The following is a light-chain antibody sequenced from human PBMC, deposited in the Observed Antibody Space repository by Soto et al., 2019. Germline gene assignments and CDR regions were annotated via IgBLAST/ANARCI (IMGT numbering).Light chain of an antibody. V-gene: IGKV3D-15*01. CDR2: GAS. CDR1: QSVSSN. J-gene: IGKJ5*01. Sequence: EIVMTQSAATLSVSPGERATLSCRASQSVSSNVAWYQQKPGQAPRLFIYGASTRATGIPARFSGSGSGTEFTLAISSLQSEDFAVYYCQQYNNWPAITSGQGTLLEIK. CDR3: QQYNNWPAIT.